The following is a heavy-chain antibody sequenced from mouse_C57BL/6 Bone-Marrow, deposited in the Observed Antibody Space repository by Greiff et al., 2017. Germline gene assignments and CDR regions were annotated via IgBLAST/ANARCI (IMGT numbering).Heavy chain of an antibody. CDR2: IDPENGDT. Sequence: QLRQSGAELALPGASAPWCSPSSFFPLPSSSMHCFKHIPEQGLEWIGWIDPENGDTEYASKFQGKATITADTSSNTAYLQLSSLTSEDTAVYYCPAGAMDYWGQGTSVTVSS. CDR3: PAGAMDY. CDR1: FFPLPSSS. J-gene: IGHJ4*01. V-gene: IGHV14-4*01.